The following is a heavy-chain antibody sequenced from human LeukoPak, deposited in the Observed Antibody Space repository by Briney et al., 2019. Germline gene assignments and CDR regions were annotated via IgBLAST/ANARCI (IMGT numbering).Heavy chain of an antibody. V-gene: IGHV1-18*01. J-gene: IGHJ4*02. CDR1: GYTFTSCG. Sequence: ASVKVSCKASGYTFTSCGISWVRQAPGQGLEWMGWISAYNGNTNYAQKLQGRVTMTTDTSTGTAYMELRSLRSDDTAVYYCARDPTIAVADYYFDYWGQGTLVTVSS. CDR3: ARDPTIAVADYYFDY. CDR2: ISAYNGNT. D-gene: IGHD6-19*01.